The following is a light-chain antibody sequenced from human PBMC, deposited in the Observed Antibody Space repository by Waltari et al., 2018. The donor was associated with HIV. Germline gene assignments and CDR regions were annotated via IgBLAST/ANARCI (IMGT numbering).Light chain of an antibody. CDR3: QQYNNLPLT. CDR1: QNITTN. J-gene: IGKJ4*01. Sequence: EIVMTQSPATLSVSPGERATLSCRASQNITTNLAWYQQKPGQAPRLLIYGAFTRATGIPATFSGSGSGTEFTLTISSLQSEDFALYYCQQYNNLPLTFGGGTKVEIK. V-gene: IGKV3-15*01. CDR2: GAF.